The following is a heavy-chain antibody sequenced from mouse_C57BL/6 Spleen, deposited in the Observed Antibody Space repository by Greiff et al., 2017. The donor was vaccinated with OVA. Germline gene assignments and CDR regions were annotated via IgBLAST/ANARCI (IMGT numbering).Heavy chain of an antibody. CDR1: GFTFSSYT. Sequence: EVMLVESGGGLVKPGGSLKLSCAASGFTFSSYTMSWVRQTPEKRLEWVATISGGGGNTYYPDSVKGRFTISRDNAKNTLYLQMSSLRSEDTALYYCARQSSGPFAYWGQGTLVTVSA. D-gene: IGHD3-2*02. J-gene: IGHJ3*01. CDR2: ISGGGGNT. CDR3: ARQSSGPFAY. V-gene: IGHV5-9*01.